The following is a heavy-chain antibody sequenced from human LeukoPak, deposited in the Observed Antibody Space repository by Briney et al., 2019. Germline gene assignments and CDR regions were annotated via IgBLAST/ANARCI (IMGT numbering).Heavy chain of an antibody. D-gene: IGHD3-22*01. Sequence: GGSLRLSCAASGFTFSSYAMSWVRQAPGKGLEWVSAISGGGDITYYADSVKGRFTISRDNSKNTLYLQMNSLRAEDTAVYYCARESLYYYDSSGYLELWGQGTLVTVSS. V-gene: IGHV3-23*01. CDR1: GFTFSSYA. CDR3: ARESLYYYDSSGYLEL. J-gene: IGHJ4*02. CDR2: ISGGGDIT.